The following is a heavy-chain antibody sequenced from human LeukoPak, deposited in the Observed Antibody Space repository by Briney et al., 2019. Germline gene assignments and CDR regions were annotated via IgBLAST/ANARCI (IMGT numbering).Heavy chain of an antibody. Sequence: SETLSLTCVVPGYSISSNYYWGWIRQPPGKGLEWIGSIFHSGSTYYSPSLKSRVTISVDTSKNQFSLRLSSVTAADTAIYYCARLPRVDYFDYWGQGTLVTVSS. J-gene: IGHJ4*02. CDR1: GYSISSNYY. CDR2: IFHSGST. CDR3: ARLPRVDYFDY. V-gene: IGHV4-38-2*01.